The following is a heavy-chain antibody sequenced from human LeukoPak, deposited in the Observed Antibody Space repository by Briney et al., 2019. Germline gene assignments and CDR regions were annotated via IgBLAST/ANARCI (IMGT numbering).Heavy chain of an antibody. D-gene: IGHD3-3*01. V-gene: IGHV3-7*01. Sequence: PGGSLRLSCAASGFTFSSYWMSWVRQAPGKGLEWVANIKQDGSEKYNVDSVKGRFTISRDNAKNSLYLQMNSLRAEDTAVYYCASRVTFSYYDFWSGYYPVKSGDRVDAFDIWGQGTMVTVSS. CDR3: ASRVTFSYYDFWSGYYPVKSGDRVDAFDI. J-gene: IGHJ3*02. CDR1: GFTFSSYW. CDR2: IKQDGSEK.